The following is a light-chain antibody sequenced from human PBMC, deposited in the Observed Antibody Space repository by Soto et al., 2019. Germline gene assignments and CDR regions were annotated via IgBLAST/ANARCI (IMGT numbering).Light chain of an antibody. J-gene: IGLJ3*02. Sequence: QSVLTQPPSASGTPGQRVTISCSGSSSNIGSNYVYWYQQFPGTAPKVLISTNNKRPSGVPDRFSGSKSGTSASLAISGLRSEDEADYYCAVWDDSLSGPVFGGGTKLTVL. CDR3: AVWDDSLSGPV. CDR1: SSNIGSNY. V-gene: IGLV1-47*02. CDR2: TNN.